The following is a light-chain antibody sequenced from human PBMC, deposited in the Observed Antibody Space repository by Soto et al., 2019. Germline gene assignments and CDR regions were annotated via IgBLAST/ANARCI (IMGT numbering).Light chain of an antibody. CDR3: QQYNKWPPWT. CDR2: GAS. J-gene: IGKJ1*01. CDR1: QSISIY. V-gene: IGKV3D-15*01. Sequence: EIVMTQSPATLSVSPGARATLSCRASQSISIYLAWYQQKPVQPPRLLIYGASTRAAGIPVRFSGSGSGTEFTLTISGLQSEDFAVYFCQQYNKWPPWTFGQGTKVDI.